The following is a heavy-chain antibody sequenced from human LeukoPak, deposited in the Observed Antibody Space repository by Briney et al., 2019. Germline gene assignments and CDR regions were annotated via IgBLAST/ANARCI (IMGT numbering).Heavy chain of an antibody. V-gene: IGHV3-66*01. CDR3: AKDHPVAGTFDY. D-gene: IGHD6-19*01. CDR2: IYSGGST. CDR1: GFTVSSNY. J-gene: IGHJ4*02. Sequence: GGSLRLSCAASGFTVSSNYMSWVRQAPGKGLEWVSVIYSGGSTYYADSVKGRFTISRDNSKNTLYLQMNSLRAEDTAVYYCAKDHPVAGTFDYWGQGTLVTVSS.